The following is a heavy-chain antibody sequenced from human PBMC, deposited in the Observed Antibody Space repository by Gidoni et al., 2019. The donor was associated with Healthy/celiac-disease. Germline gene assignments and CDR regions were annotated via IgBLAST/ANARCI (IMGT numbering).Heavy chain of an antibody. CDR2: ISSSSSYI. V-gene: IGHV3-21*01. D-gene: IGHD1-26*01. J-gene: IGHJ6*02. Sequence: EVQLVESGGGLVKPGGSLRLSCAASGFTFSSYSMNWVRQAPGKGLEWVSSISSSSSYIYYADSVKGRFTISRDNAKNSLYLQMNSLRAEDTAVYYCARDRGSYAYYGMDVWGQGTTVTVSS. CDR1: GFTFSSYS. CDR3: ARDRGSYAYYGMDV.